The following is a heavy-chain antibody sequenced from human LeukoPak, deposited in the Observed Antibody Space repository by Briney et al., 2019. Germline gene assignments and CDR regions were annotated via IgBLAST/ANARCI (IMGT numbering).Heavy chain of an antibody. CDR3: ARDNYYDNAFDI. D-gene: IGHD3-22*01. J-gene: IGHJ3*02. V-gene: IGHV4-59*01. CDR1: GGSISSYY. Sequence: PSETLPLTCTVSGGSISSYYWSWIRQPPGKGLEWIGYIYYSGSTNYNPSLKSRVTISVDTSKNQFSLKLSSVTAADTAVYYCARDNYYDNAFDIWGQGTMATVSS. CDR2: IYYSGST.